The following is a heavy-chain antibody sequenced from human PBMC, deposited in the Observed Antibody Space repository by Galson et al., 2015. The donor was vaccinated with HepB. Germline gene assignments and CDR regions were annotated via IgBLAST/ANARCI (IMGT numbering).Heavy chain of an antibody. Sequence: SLRLSCAASGFTFSSYGMHWVRQAPGKGLEWVAVISYDGSNKYYADSVKGRFTSSRDNSKNTLYLQMNSLRAEDTAVYYCARRVGDHKVPAATYWYFDLWGRGTLVTVSS. CDR1: GFTFSSYG. D-gene: IGHD2-2*01. CDR3: ARRVGDHKVPAATYWYFDL. CDR2: ISYDGSNK. J-gene: IGHJ2*01. V-gene: IGHV3-30*03.